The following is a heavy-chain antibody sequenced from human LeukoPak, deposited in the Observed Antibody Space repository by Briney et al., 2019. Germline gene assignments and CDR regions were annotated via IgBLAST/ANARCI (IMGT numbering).Heavy chain of an antibody. D-gene: IGHD3-10*01. V-gene: IGHV4-39*07. CDR1: GGSISSSSYY. CDR3: ARDHMVRDIGVFDY. J-gene: IGHJ4*02. Sequence: SETLSLTCTVSGGSISSSSYYWGRIRQPPGRGLEWIGSIYYSGSTYYNPSLKSRVTISVDTSKNQFSLKLSSVTAADTAVYYCARDHMVRDIGVFDYWGQGTLVTVSS. CDR2: IYYSGST.